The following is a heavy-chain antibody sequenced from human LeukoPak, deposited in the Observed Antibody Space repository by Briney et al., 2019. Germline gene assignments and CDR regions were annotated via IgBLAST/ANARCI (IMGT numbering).Heavy chain of an antibody. CDR3: AKYPASGGYFGY. J-gene: IGHJ4*02. CDR2: ISGSGANT. D-gene: IGHD6-13*01. V-gene: IGHV3-23*01. Sequence: GGSLRLSCAASGFTFSTYSMSWVRLAPGKGLEWFSGISGSGANTYYADSVKGRFTISRDNSKNTLYLQMNSLRAEDTAVFYCAKYPASGGYFGYWGQGTLVTVSS. CDR1: GFTFSTYS.